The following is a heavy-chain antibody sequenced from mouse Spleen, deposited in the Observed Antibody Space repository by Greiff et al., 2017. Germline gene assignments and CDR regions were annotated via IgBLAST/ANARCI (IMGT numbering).Heavy chain of an antibody. J-gene: IGHJ2*01. CDR1: GFNIKDDY. D-gene: IGHD1-1*01. Sequence: EVQLQQSGAELVRPGASVKLSCTASGFNIKDDYMHWVKQRPEQGLEWIGWIDPENGDTEYASKFQGKATITADTSSNTAYLQLSSLTSEDTAVYYCTTCSSLFDYWGQGTTLTVSS. CDR3: TTCSSLFDY. CDR2: IDPENGDT. V-gene: IGHV14-4*01.